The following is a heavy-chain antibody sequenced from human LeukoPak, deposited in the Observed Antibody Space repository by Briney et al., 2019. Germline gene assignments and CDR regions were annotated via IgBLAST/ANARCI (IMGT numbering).Heavy chain of an antibody. CDR2: VYTSGST. D-gene: IGHD4-11*01. Sequence: SETLSLTCTVSGGSISGGYWSWIRQPPGRGLEWIGYVYTSGSTNYNPSLKSRVTISVDTSKSQFALKLSSVTAAVTAVYYCAKSYFDYSTYYSYYFNLWGQGALVTVSS. V-gene: IGHV4-4*09. CDR3: AKSYFDYSTYYSYYFNL. J-gene: IGHJ4*02. CDR1: GGSISGGY.